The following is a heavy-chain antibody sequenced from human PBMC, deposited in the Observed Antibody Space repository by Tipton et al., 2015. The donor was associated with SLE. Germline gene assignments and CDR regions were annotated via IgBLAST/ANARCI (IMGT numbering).Heavy chain of an antibody. V-gene: IGHV4-31*03. CDR3: ARDGLTIFGVVSLGYMDV. J-gene: IGHJ6*03. CDR2: IYYSGST. Sequence: TLSLTCTVSGGSISRCGYYWSWIRQNTGKGLEWIGYIYYSGSTYYNPSLKSRVAISVDTSKNQFSLKLSSVTAADTAIYYCARDGLTIFGVVSLGYMDVWGKGTTVTVSS. D-gene: IGHD3-3*02. CDR1: GGSISRCGYY.